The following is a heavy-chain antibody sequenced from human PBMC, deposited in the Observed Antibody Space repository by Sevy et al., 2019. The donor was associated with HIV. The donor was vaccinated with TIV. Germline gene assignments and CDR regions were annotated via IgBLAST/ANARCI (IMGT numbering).Heavy chain of an antibody. CDR3: ARSSVVRGVAFDF. J-gene: IGHJ3*01. D-gene: IGHD2-15*01. V-gene: IGHV3-72*01. CDR2: TRNKANSYTT. CDR1: GFTFSDHY. Sequence: GSLRLSCAASGFTFSDHYMDWVRQAPGKGLEWVGRTRNKANSYTTEYAASVKGRFTISRDDSKNSLYLQMNSLKTEDTAVYYCARSSVVRGVAFDFWGQGTMVTVSS.